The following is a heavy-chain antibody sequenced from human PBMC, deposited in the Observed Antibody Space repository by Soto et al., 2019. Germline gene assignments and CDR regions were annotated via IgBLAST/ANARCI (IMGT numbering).Heavy chain of an antibody. CDR2: MSIYNENA. J-gene: IGHJ4*02. V-gene: IGHV1-18*01. Sequence: QIELVQSGTEVKKPGASVKVSCKASGYSFPDYGISWVRQAPRQGLEWMGWMSIYNENANYAEKFQDRVTMTADRSTTTAYMELMSLTSDDTAMYFCVRCRTETSSCEYWGQGTLVIVSS. CDR1: GYSFPDYG. CDR3: VRCRTETSSCEY. D-gene: IGHD2-15*01.